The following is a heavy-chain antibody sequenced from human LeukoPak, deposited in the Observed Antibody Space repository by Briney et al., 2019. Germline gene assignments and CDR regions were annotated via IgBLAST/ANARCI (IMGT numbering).Heavy chain of an antibody. CDR2: LHPSGST. CDR3: ATMFGDSSDFDH. J-gene: IGHJ5*02. Sequence: SETLSLTCTFSGGSISLYYWNWIRQPAGKGLEGIGLLHPSGSTTYNPSLESRVTISLDTSNNQFSLTLTSVTAADTAVYYCATMFGDSSDFDHWGQGILVTVSS. V-gene: IGHV4-4*07. D-gene: IGHD3-10*02. CDR1: GGSISLYY.